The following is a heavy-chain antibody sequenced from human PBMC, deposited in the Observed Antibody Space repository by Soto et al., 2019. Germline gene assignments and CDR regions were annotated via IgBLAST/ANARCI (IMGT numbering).Heavy chain of an antibody. Sequence: HVQLQESGPGLVKPSQTLSLTCTVSGGSISSGGYFWSWIRQHPGKGLEWIGFIYYSGRTYYNPSLKSRMSISVDTSKIHISLTLSSVTAADTAMYYCARAPNSSPTHSPLKNYYFDYWGQGTLVTVSS. D-gene: IGHD6-13*01. CDR1: GGSISSGGYF. CDR3: ARAPNSSPTHSPLKNYYFDY. J-gene: IGHJ4*02. CDR2: IYYSGRT. V-gene: IGHV4-31*03.